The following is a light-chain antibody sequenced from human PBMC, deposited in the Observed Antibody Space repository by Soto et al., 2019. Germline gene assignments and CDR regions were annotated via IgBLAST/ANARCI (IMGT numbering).Light chain of an antibody. J-gene: IGKJ1*01. V-gene: IGKV3-15*01. CDR1: QNVGSS. CDR2: GAS. CDR3: QQYNRWPQT. Sequence: DIVMTQSPSTLSVSPVERSTLSCRASQNVGSSLAWYQQKPGQAPRLLMYGASVRATGIPARFSGRGSGTEFTLTISSLQSEDLAVYHCQQYNRWPQTFGQGTKVDIK.